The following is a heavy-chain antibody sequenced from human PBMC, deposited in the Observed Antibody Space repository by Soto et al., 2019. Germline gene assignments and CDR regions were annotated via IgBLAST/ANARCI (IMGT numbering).Heavy chain of an antibody. CDR2: ISYDGSNK. D-gene: IGHD1-1*01. J-gene: IGHJ6*02. V-gene: IGHV3-30*18. Sequence: PGGSLRLSCAASGFTFSSYGMHWVRQAPGKGLEWVAVISYDGSNKYYADSVKGRFTISRDNSKNTLYLQMNSLRAEDTAVYYCAKGADWVQNEGYYGMDVWGQGTTVTVSS. CDR3: AKGADWVQNEGYYGMDV. CDR1: GFTFSSYG.